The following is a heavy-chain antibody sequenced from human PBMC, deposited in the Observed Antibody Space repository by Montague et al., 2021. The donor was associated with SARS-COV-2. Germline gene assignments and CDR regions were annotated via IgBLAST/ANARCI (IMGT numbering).Heavy chain of an antibody. V-gene: IGHV3-23*01. CDR2: VSGSANEI. Sequence: SLRLSCLASGFSFSSHVMTWFRQAPGKGLEWVSGVSGSANEIYYXDPVRGRFTISRDNSKNTLYLQMESLRGEDTAKYYCAKETLERHFAYDIWGQGTMVTVSS. D-gene: IGHD1-1*01. J-gene: IGHJ3*02. CDR1: GFSFSSHV. CDR3: AKETLERHFAYDI.